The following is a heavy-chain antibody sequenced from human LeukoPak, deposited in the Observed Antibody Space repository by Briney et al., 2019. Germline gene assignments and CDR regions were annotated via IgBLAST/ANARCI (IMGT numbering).Heavy chain of an antibody. J-gene: IGHJ4*02. Sequence: PGGSLRLSCAASGFAFSSYAMSWVRQAPGKGLEWVAAISDDATYTYYSASVKGRFAISRDNSKKTLYLQMNNPTTDDTAVYYCARGTAVTALSGFWGQGTLVTFSS. V-gene: IGHV3-30*03. CDR1: GFAFSSYA. D-gene: IGHD4-17*01. CDR2: ISDDATYT. CDR3: ARGTAVTALSGF.